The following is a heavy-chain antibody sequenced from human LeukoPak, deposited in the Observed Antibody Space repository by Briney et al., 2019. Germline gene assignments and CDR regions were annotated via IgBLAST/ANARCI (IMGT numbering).Heavy chain of an antibody. CDR3: ARDIGNSGFNLDY. CDR2: IWHDGGRK. V-gene: IGHV3-33*01. Sequence: GRSLRLSCVVSGFTFSTHGFPWLRQAPGKGLEWVSVIWHDGGRKEYADSVGGRFTISRDNSNLYLQMNSLRAEDTAIYYCARDIGNSGFNLDYWGQGTPVTVSS. J-gene: IGHJ4*02. CDR1: GFTFSTHG. D-gene: IGHD5-12*01.